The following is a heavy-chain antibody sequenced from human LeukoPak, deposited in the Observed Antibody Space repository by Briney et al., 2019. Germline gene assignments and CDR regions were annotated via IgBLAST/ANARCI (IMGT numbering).Heavy chain of an antibody. D-gene: IGHD2-15*01. J-gene: IGHJ6*02. CDR1: GGSFSGYY. CDR3: ARRRTYCSGGSCYVFSYGMDV. V-gene: IGHV4-34*01. CDR2: INHSGST. Sequence: PSETLSLTCAVYGGSFSGYYWSWIRQPPGKGLEWIGEINHSGSTNYNPSLKSRVTISVDTSKNQFSLKLSSVTAADTAVYYCARRRTYCSGGSCYVFSYGMDVWGQGTTVTVSS.